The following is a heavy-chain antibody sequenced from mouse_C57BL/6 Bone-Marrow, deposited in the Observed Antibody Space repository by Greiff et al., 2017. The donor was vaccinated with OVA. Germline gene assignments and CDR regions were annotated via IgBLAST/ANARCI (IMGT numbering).Heavy chain of an antibody. CDR2: ISSGGSYT. J-gene: IGHJ3*01. Sequence: EVMLVESGGDLVKPGGSLKLSCAASGFTFSSYGMSWVRQTPDKRLEWVATISSGGSYTYYPDSVKGRFTISRDNAKNTLYLQMSSLKSEDTAMYYCARRGYYYGSSYVPFAYWGQGTLVTVSA. CDR3: ARRGYYYGSSYVPFAY. V-gene: IGHV5-6*02. D-gene: IGHD1-1*01. CDR1: GFTFSSYG.